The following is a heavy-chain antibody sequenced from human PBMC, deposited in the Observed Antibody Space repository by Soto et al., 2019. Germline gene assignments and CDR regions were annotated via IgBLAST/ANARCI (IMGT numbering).Heavy chain of an antibody. Sequence: SETLSLPCTVSGGSIIDSGYYWGWIRQPPGKGLEWIGSIYYSGSTYYNPSLKSRVTISVDTSKNQFSLTLSSVTAADTAVYYCARLETFCRIDFDYRGQGTLGTVPS. CDR2: IYYSGST. J-gene: IGHJ4*01. D-gene: IGHD3-3*02. V-gene: IGHV4-39*01. CDR1: GGSIIDSGYY. CDR3: ARLETFCRIDFDY.